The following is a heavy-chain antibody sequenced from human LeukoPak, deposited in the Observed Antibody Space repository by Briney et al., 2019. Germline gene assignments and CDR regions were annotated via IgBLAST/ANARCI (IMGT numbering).Heavy chain of an antibody. V-gene: IGHV4-59*01. CDR3: ARAPGYYDSSGYSHYFDY. CDR1: GGSISSYY. J-gene: IGHJ4*02. D-gene: IGHD3-22*01. Sequence: SETLSLTCTVSGGSISSYYWSWIRQPPGKGLEWIGYIYYSGSTNYNPSLKSRVTISVDTSKNQFSLKLSSVTAADTAVYYCARAPGYYDSSGYSHYFDYWGQGTLVTVSS. CDR2: IYYSGST.